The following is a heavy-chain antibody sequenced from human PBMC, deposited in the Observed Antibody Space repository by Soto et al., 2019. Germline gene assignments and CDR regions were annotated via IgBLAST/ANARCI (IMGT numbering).Heavy chain of an antibody. CDR2: ISYDGSDK. V-gene: IGHV3-30*03. CDR1: GLTFSYYA. Sequence: GSLRLSCVVSGLTFSYYAMHWVRQAPGKGLEWVAVISYDGSDKYYADSVKGRFTISRDNSKNTLFLQMNNLRAEDTAVYFCARSSSAAYDCWGQGTLVTVSS. D-gene: IGHD2-15*01. J-gene: IGHJ4*02. CDR3: ARSSSAAYDC.